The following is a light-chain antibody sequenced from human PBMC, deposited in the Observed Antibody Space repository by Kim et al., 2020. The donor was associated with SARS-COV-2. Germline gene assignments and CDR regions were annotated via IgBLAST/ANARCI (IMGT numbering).Light chain of an antibody. CDR3: QVWDSSGDHNV. J-gene: IGLJ6*01. CDR2: SDN. CDR1: NIGSKA. V-gene: IGLV3-12*01. Sequence: ATAQMARSTCGGNNIGSKAVHWYQQKPGQDPVVVIYSDNNRPSGIPERFSGSNPGNTTTLTISRLEARDEADYYCQVWDSSGDHNVFGSGTKVTVL.